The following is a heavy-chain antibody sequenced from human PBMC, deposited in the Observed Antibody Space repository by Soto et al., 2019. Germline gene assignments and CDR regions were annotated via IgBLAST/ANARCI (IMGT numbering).Heavy chain of an antibody. Sequence: PSETLSLTCTVSGDSIISGSYYWAWIRQPPGKGLEWIGRIFRTENAYYNPSLKSRVTLSADTSQNQFSLELRFVTAADTAVYYCERKERYANWFDPWGQGTLVTVSS. CDR3: ERKERYANWFDP. D-gene: IGHD1-1*01. J-gene: IGHJ5*02. CDR2: IFRTENA. CDR1: GDSIISGSYY. V-gene: IGHV4-39*01.